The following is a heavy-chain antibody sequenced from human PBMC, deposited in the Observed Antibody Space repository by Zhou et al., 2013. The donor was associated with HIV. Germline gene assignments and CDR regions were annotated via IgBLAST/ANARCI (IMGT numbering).Heavy chain of an antibody. V-gene: IGHV1-69*04. Sequence: QVQLVQSGAEVKKPGSSVKVSCKASGGTFSSYAISWVRQAPGQGLEWMGRIIPFLDTAHYAQKFQGRVTITGDKSTSTVHMELISLRSEDTAVFYCAREDPDNSGYFDHWGQGTLVTVSS. CDR1: GGTFSSYA. CDR3: AREDPDNSGYFDH. D-gene: IGHD3-22*01. J-gene: IGHJ4*02. CDR2: IIPFLDTA.